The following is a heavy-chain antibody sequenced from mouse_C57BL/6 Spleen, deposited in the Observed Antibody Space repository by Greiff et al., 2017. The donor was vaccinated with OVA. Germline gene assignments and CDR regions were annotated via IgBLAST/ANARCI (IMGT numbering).Heavy chain of an antibody. J-gene: IGHJ2*01. Sequence: QVQLQQSGAELVRPGASVTLSCKASGYTFTDYEMHWVKQTPVHGLEWIGAIDPETGGTAYNQKFKGKAILTADKSSSTAYMELRSLTSEDSAVYYCTRCGSSSFDYWGQGTTLTVSS. CDR3: TRCGSSSFDY. CDR2: IDPETGGT. CDR1: GYTFTDYE. V-gene: IGHV1-15*01. D-gene: IGHD1-1*01.